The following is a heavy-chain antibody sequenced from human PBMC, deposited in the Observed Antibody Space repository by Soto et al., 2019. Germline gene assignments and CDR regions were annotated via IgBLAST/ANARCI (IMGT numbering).Heavy chain of an antibody. CDR3: AREVGATLNWFDP. V-gene: IGHV1-69*13. CDR1: GGTFSSYA. J-gene: IGHJ5*02. D-gene: IGHD1-26*01. CDR2: IIPIFGTA. Sequence: EASVKVSCKASGGTFSSYAISWVRQAPGQGLEWMGGIIPIFGTANYAQKFQGRVTITADESTSTAYMELSSLRSEDTAVYYCAREVGATLNWFDPWGQGTLVTVSS.